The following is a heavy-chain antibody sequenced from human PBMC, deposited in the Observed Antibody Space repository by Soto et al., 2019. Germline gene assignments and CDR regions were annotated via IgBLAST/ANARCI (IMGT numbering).Heavy chain of an antibody. CDR3: ASSLPHRAQAQRIGWYFDL. CDR2: IIPIFGTA. Sequence: QVQLVQSGAEVKKPGSSVKVSCKASGGTFSSYAISWVRQAPGQGLEWMGGIIPIFGTANYAQKFQGRVTITADESTSTAYMERSSLRSEDTAVYYCASSLPHRAQAQRIGWYFDLWGRGTLVTVSS. J-gene: IGHJ2*01. V-gene: IGHV1-69*01. D-gene: IGHD2-15*01. CDR1: GGTFSSYA.